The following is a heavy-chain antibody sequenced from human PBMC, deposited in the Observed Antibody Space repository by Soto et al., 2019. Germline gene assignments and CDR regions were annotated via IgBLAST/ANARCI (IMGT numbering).Heavy chain of an antibody. V-gene: IGHV3-21*01. Sequence: EVQLVESGGGLVKPEGSLRLSCAASGFTFSSYSMNWVRQAPGKGLEWVSSISSSSSYIYYADSVKGRFTISRDNAKNSLYLQMNSLRAEDTAVYYCARDIVVVPFTNAFDIWGQGTMVTVSS. CDR2: ISSSSSYI. J-gene: IGHJ3*02. D-gene: IGHD2-2*01. CDR1: GFTFSSYS. CDR3: ARDIVVVPFTNAFDI.